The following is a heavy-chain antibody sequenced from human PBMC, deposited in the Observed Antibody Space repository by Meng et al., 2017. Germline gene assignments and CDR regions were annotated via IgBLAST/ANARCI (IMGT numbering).Heavy chain of an antibody. J-gene: IGHJ3*02. CDR2: IYYSGST. CDR3: ARIVGATNDAFDI. CDR1: GGSISSSSYY. D-gene: IGHD1-26*01. Sequence: SETLSLTCTVSGGSISSSSYYWGWIRQPPGKGLEWIGSIYYSGSTYYNPSLKSRVTISVDTSKNQFSLKLSSVTAADTAVYYCARIVGATNDAFDIWGQGTLVTVSS. V-gene: IGHV4-39*07.